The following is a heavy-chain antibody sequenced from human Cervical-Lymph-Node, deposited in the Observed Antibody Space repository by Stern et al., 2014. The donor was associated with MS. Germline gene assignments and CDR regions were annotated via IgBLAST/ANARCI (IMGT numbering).Heavy chain of an antibody. Sequence: VQLVESGAEVKKPGSSVKVSCKASGGTFSSYAISWVRQAPGQGLEWMGGIIPIFGTANYAQQVQGRVTITADKSTSTAYMELSSLRSEDTAVYYCARDPRNWNDVTFGMDVWGQGTTVTVSS. CDR3: ARDPRNWNDVTFGMDV. CDR2: IIPIFGTA. D-gene: IGHD1-20*01. J-gene: IGHJ6*02. V-gene: IGHV1-69*06. CDR1: GGTFSSYA.